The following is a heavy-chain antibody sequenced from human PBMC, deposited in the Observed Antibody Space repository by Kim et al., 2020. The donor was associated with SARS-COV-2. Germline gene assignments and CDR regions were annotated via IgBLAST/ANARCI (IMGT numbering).Heavy chain of an antibody. CDR3: ARQRYSGSYYYYYGMDV. J-gene: IGHJ6*02. CDR2: IDPSDSYT. V-gene: IGHV5-10-1*01. CDR1: GYSFTSYW. Sequence: GESLKISCKGSGYSFTSYWISWVRQMPGKGLEWMGRIDPSDSYTNYSPSFQCHVTISADKSISTAYLQWSSLKASDTAMYYCARQRYSGSYYYYYGMDVWGQGTTVTVSS. D-gene: IGHD1-26*01.